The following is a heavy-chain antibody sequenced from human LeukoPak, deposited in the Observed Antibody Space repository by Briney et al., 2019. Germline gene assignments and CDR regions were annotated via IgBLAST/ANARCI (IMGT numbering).Heavy chain of an antibody. CDR3: AKDRGRWLQLGGFDY. CDR2: ISWNSGSI. V-gene: IGHV3-9*01. J-gene: IGHJ4*02. Sequence: GGSLRLSCAASGFTFDDYAMHWVRQAPGKGLERVSGISWNSGSIGYADSVKGRFTISRDNAKNSLYLQMNSLRAEDTALYYCAKDRGRWLQLGGFDYWGQGTLVTVSS. CDR1: GFTFDDYA. D-gene: IGHD5-12*01.